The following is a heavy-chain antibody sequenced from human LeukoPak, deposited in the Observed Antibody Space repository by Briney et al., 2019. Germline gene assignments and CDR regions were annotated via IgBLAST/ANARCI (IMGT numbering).Heavy chain of an antibody. J-gene: IGHJ3*02. CDR2: LSSSSSVI. D-gene: IGHD3-3*01. Sequence: GGSLRLSCAASGFTFSTYAMDWVRQAPGKGLEWVSYLSSSSSVIYHADSVKGRFTISRDNAKNSLYLQMNSLRTEDTAVYYCARGPSARFFGVAKGAFDIWGQGTMVTVSS. CDR1: GFTFSTYA. V-gene: IGHV3-48*01. CDR3: ARGPSARFFGVAKGAFDI.